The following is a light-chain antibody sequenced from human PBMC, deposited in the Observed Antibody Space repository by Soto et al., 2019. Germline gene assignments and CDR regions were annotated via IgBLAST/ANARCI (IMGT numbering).Light chain of an antibody. Sequence: EVVLTQSPWSLSLSPGDRATLSCRASQSVISSYLAWYQQKPGQAPRLLIYGASSRATGIPDRFSGSGSGTDFTLTISRLEPEDCAVHYCQQFGGSLTWTFGQGTKVDIK. CDR1: QSVISSY. CDR3: QQFGGSLTWT. V-gene: IGKV3-20*01. J-gene: IGKJ1*01. CDR2: GAS.